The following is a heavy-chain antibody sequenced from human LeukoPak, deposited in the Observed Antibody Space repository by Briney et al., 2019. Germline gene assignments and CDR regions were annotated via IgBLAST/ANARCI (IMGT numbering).Heavy chain of an antibody. CDR2: IIPIFGTA. Sequence: SVKVSXKASGGTFSSYAISWVRQAPGQGLEWMGRIIPIFGTANYAQKFQGRVTITTDESTSTAYMELSSLRSDDTAVYYCARVRGISSPDLDPWGQGTLVTVSS. CDR3: ARVRGISSPDLDP. J-gene: IGHJ5*02. CDR1: GGTFSSYA. V-gene: IGHV1-69*05. D-gene: IGHD6-6*01.